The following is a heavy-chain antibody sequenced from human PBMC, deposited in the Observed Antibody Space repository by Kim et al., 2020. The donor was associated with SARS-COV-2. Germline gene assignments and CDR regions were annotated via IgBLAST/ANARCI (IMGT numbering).Heavy chain of an antibody. Sequence: SETLSLTCAVYGGSFSGYYWSWIRQPPGKGLEWIGEINHSGSTNYNPSLKSRVTISVDTSKNQFSLKLSSVTAADTAVYYCAGRIYLGAYSSGGFFDYWGQGTLVTVSS. CDR1: GGSFSGYY. CDR3: AGRIYLGAYSSGGFFDY. V-gene: IGHV4-34*01. D-gene: IGHD6-19*01. J-gene: IGHJ4*02. CDR2: INHSGST.